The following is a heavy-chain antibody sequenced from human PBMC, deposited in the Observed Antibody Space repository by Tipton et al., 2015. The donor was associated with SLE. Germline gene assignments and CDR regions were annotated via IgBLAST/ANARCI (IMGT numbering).Heavy chain of an antibody. CDR3: ASPLRYFQH. Sequence: SLRLSCAASGFTFDDYAMHWVRQAPGKGLEWVSYISSSGSTIYYADSVKGRFTISRDNAKNSLYLQMNSLRVEDTAVYYCASPLRYFQHWGQGTLVTVSS. J-gene: IGHJ1*01. V-gene: IGHV3-48*03. CDR1: GFTFDDYA. CDR2: ISSSGSTI.